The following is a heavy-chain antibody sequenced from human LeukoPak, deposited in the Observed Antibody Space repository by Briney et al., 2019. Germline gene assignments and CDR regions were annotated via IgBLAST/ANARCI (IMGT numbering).Heavy chain of an antibody. V-gene: IGHV3-23*05. J-gene: IGHJ4*02. CDR3: AKGVWDSSGWYLDH. CDR2: INTSGSGT. Sequence: GGSLRLSCAVSGFTLSSYAMSWVRQAPGKGLEWVSVINTSGSGTFYADSVKGRFTISRDSSKNTLYLQMNSLRAEDSAVYYCAKGVWDSSGWYLDHWGQGTLVTVSS. D-gene: IGHD6-19*01. CDR1: GFTLSSYA.